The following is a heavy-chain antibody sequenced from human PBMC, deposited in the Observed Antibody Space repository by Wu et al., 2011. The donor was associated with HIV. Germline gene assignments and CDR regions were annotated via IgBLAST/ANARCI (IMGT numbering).Heavy chain of an antibody. V-gene: IGHV1-2*02. Sequence: GAEVKKPGTSVKVSCKAFGYTFTDYYIHWVRQAPGQGPEWMGWINPHSGDTNYALKFQGRVTMTRDTSINTAYMELSRLRSDDTAVYYCARDYNFWSGYYSIWDYWGQGTMVTVSS. D-gene: IGHD3-3*01. CDR2: INPHSGDT. J-gene: IGHJ3*01. CDR3: ARDYNFWSGYYSIWDY. CDR1: GYTFTDYY.